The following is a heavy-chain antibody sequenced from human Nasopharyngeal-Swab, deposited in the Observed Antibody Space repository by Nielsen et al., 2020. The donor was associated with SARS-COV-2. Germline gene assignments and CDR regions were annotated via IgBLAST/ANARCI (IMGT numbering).Heavy chain of an antibody. D-gene: IGHD1-26*01. CDR2: ISYDGGIK. J-gene: IGHJ4*02. CDR1: GFTGSSYA. V-gene: IGHV3-30-3*01. Sequence: GGSLRLSCVASGFTGSSYAMHWVRQAPGKGLEWVAVISYDGGIKYCADSVKGRFTISRDNSKNTLYLQMDSLRPEDTAVYYCARTDSGSYMAYFDYWGQGTQVTVSS. CDR3: ARTDSGSYMAYFDY.